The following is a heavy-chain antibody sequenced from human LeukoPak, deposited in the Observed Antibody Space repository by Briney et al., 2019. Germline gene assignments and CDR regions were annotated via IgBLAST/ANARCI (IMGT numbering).Heavy chain of an antibody. V-gene: IGHV4-59*08. Sequence: PSETLSLTCTVSGGSISSYYWSWIRQPPGKGLEWIGYIYYSGSTNYNPSLKSRVTISVDTSKNQFSLKLSSVTAADTAVYYCARLGYYDILTGYSPGAFDIWGQGTMVTVSS. J-gene: IGHJ3*02. CDR3: ARLGYYDILTGYSPGAFDI. CDR1: GGSISSYY. D-gene: IGHD3-9*01. CDR2: IYYSGST.